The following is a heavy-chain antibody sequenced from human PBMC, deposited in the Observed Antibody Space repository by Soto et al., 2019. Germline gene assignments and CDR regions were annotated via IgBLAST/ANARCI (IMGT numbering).Heavy chain of an antibody. CDR2: AFYSGDT. V-gene: IGHV4-59*08. J-gene: IGHJ4*02. D-gene: IGHD6-19*01. CDR3: ERQPSYSSGWYRFDY. Sequence: SETLSLTYTVSGGSIGSYYWSWIRQPPGKGLEWIAYAFYSGDTNYNPSLKSRVTISVDTSKNQFSLKLSSVTAADTAVYYCERQPSYSSGWYRFDYWGQGTLVTVSS. CDR1: GGSIGSYY.